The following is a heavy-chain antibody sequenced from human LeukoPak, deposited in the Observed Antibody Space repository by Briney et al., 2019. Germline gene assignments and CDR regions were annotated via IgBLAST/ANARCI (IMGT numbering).Heavy chain of an antibody. V-gene: IGHV4-39*07. J-gene: IGHJ4*02. D-gene: IGHD3-22*01. CDR2: IYYSGST. Sequence: PSETLSLTCSVSGGSVSGTNYYWAWIRQPPEKGLEWIGTIYYSGSTYYNPSLKSRVTISVDTSKNQFSLKLSSVTAADTAVYYCARARFYYDSSGYYIFDYWGQGTLVTVSS. CDR3: ARARFYYDSSGYYIFDY. CDR1: GGSVSGTNYY.